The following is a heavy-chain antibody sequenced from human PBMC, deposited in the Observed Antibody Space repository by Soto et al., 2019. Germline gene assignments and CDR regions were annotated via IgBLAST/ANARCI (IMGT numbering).Heavy chain of an antibody. J-gene: IGHJ6*02. V-gene: IGHV5-51*01. CDR1: GYSFTSYW. Sequence: PGESLKISCKGSGYSFTSYWIGWVRQMPGKGLEWMGIIYPGDSDTRYSPSFQGQVTISADKSISTAYLQWSSLKASDTAMYYCARLGCSSTSCYSYYYYGMDVCGQGTTVTVSS. CDR2: IYPGDSDT. CDR3: ARLGCSSTSCYSYYYYGMDV. D-gene: IGHD2-2*01.